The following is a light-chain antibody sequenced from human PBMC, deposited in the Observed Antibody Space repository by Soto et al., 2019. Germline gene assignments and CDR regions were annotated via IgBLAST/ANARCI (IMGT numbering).Light chain of an antibody. V-gene: IGLV2-14*01. CDR1: SSDVGGFNY. CDR2: DVN. CDR3: SAYTSDTMHVL. Sequence: QSALTQPASVSGSPGQSITISCTGTSSDVGGFNYVSRYQQHPGKVPKLIIYDVNDRPSGVSDRFSGSKSGNTASLTISGLQAEDEADYFCSAYTSDTMHVLFGGGTKLTVL. J-gene: IGLJ2*01.